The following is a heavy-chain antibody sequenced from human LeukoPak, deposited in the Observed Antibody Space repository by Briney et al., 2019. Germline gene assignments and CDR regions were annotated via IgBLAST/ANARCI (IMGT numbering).Heavy chain of an antibody. V-gene: IGHV1-69*13. CDR3: ARGHDCSGGSCYSDWFDP. CDR2: IIPIFGTA. CDR1: GGTFSSYA. D-gene: IGHD2-15*01. Sequence: GASVKVSCKASGGTFSSYAISWVRQAPGQGLEWMGGIIPIFGTANYAQKFQGRVTITADESTSTAYMELSSLRSEDTAVYYCARGHDCSGGSCYSDWFDPWGQGTLVTVSS. J-gene: IGHJ5*02.